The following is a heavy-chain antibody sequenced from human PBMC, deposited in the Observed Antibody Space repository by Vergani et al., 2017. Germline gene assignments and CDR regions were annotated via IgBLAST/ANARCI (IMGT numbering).Heavy chain of an antibody. Sequence: EVQLVESGGGLVQPGGSLRLSCAASGFTFSSYAMHWVRQAPGKGLEYVSAISSNGGSTYYANSVKGRFTISRDNSKNTLYLQMNSLRAEDTAVYYCAKDGDIVGTMGFDYWGQGTLVTVSS. CDR1: GFTFSSYA. J-gene: IGHJ4*02. CDR3: AKDGDIVGTMGFDY. CDR2: ISSNGGST. D-gene: IGHD2-15*01. V-gene: IGHV3-64*01.